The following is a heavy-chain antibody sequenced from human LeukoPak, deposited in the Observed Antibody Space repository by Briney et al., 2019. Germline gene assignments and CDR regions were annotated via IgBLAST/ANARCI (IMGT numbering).Heavy chain of an antibody. CDR3: TRLDYGHDY. J-gene: IGHJ4*02. CDR1: GFTFSVSA. V-gene: IGHV3-73*01. Sequence: PGGSLRLSCAASGFTFSVSAMHWVRQAPGKGLGWVGRVRTRTNNYATGYAASVKGRFTISRDDSKNMAYLQMNSLTTEDTAVYYCTRLDYGHDYWGQGTLVTVSS. CDR2: VRTRTNNYAT. D-gene: IGHD4/OR15-4a*01.